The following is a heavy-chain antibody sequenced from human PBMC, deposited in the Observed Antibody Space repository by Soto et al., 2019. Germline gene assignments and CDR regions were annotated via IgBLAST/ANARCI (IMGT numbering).Heavy chain of an antibody. CDR1: GGSISSGGYY. V-gene: IGHV4-31*02. CDR2: IYYSGST. CDR3: ARVSIDFWSGYSKGFDY. J-gene: IGHJ4*02. Sequence: SETLSLTWTVSGGSISSGGYYWSWIRQHPGKGLEWIGYIYYSGSTYYNPSLKSRVTISVDTSKNQFSLKLSSVTAADTAVYYCARVSIDFWSGYSKGFDYWGQGTLVTVSS. D-gene: IGHD3-3*01.